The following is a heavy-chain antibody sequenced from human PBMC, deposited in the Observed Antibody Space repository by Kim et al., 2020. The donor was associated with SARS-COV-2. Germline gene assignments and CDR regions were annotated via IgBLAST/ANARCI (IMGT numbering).Heavy chain of an antibody. CDR3: GRYDGTWGWFDP. D-gene: IGHD3-16*01. J-gene: IGHJ5*02. Sequence: SETLSLTCTVSGYSINSNYWWAWLRQPPGKLLEWIGYIHNGGATDPNPSIKSLITMSVNSSKNQFSLKLRSVTAVDAAVYCCGRYDGTWGWFDPWGQGILVTVSS. V-gene: IGHV4-28*01. CDR1: GYSINSNYW. CDR2: IHNGGAT.